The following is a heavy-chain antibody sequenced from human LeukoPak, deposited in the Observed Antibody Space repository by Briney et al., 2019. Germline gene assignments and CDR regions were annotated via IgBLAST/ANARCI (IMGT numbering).Heavy chain of an antibody. CDR2: IYHSGST. D-gene: IGHD3-22*01. J-gene: IGHJ4*02. Sequence: SETLSLTCTVSGYSISSGYYWGWIRQPPGKGLEWIGSIYHSGSTYYNPSLKSRVTISVDTSKNQFSLKLSSVTAADTAVYYSARWGDSSGYYFLHFDYWGQGTLVTVSS. V-gene: IGHV4-38-2*02. CDR1: GYSISSGYY. CDR3: ARWGDSSGYYFLHFDY.